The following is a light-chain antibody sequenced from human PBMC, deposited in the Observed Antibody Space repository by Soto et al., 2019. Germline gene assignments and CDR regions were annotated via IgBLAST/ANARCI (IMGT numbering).Light chain of an antibody. J-gene: IGKJ3*01. Sequence: AIQMTQSPASLSASIGDRVTITCRASHDIRNDLAWYQEKPGKAPKLLIYAGSTLQSGVPSRFSGTGSGTDFILTIRSLQTEDFATYYCLQDHSFLTSGPGNKVDFK. V-gene: IGKV1-6*01. CDR2: AGS. CDR3: LQDHSFLT. CDR1: HDIRND.